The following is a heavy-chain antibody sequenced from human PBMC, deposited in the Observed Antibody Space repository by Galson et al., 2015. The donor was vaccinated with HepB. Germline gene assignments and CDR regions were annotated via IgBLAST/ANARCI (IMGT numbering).Heavy chain of an antibody. CDR2: ISYDGSNK. D-gene: IGHD5-18*01. CDR1: GFIFSSYG. V-gene: IGHV3-30*18. CDR3: AKVGTRIQLWYYYYMDV. Sequence: SLRLSCAASGFIFSSYGMHWVRQAPGKGLEWVAVISYDGSNKYYADSVKGRFTISRDNSKNTLYLQVNSLRAEDTAVYYCAKVGTRIQLWYYYYMDVWGKGTTVTVSS. J-gene: IGHJ6*03.